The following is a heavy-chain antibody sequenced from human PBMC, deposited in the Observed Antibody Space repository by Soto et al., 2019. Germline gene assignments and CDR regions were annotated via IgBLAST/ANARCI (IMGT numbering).Heavy chain of an antibody. D-gene: IGHD2-2*01. J-gene: IGHJ4*02. CDR2: INAGNGNT. Sequence: GASVKVSCKASGYTFTSYAMHWVRQAPGQRLERMGWINAGNGNTKYSQKFQGRVTITRDTSASTAYMELSSLRSEDTAVYYCARAVVVPAATFDYWGQGTLVTVSS. CDR3: ARAVVVPAATFDY. V-gene: IGHV1-3*01. CDR1: GYTFTSYA.